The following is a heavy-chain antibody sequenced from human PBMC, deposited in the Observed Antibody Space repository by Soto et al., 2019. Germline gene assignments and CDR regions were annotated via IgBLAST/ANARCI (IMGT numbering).Heavy chain of an antibody. Sequence: QVQLQESGPGLVEPSQTLSLVCSVSGDPLSYGGYYWSWVRQSPGKALEWIGFVYHTGATYYHPSLESRVTIAVEMSKYKLSLKLPPVAAADTAPNYCAREPHSSSESLPPGGQGILVTVSS. D-gene: IGHD3-10*01. CDR2: VYHTGAT. V-gene: IGHV4-31*03. CDR1: GDPLSYGGYY. CDR3: AREPHSSSESLPP. J-gene: IGHJ5*02.